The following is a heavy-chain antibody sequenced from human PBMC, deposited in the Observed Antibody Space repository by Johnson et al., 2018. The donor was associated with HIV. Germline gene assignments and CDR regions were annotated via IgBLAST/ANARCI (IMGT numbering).Heavy chain of an antibody. V-gene: IGHV3-20*04. D-gene: IGHD1-26*01. CDR1: GFTFDDYA. CDR2: INWNGGTT. CDR3: AREGEWERHAVDI. Sequence: VQLVESGGGVVRPGGSLRLSCAASGFTFDDYAMTWVRQAPGKGLEWVSAINWNGGTTGYTDSVKGRFTISRDNAKNSLYLQMNSLRAEDTALYYCAREGEWERHAVDIWGQGTMVTVSS. J-gene: IGHJ3*02.